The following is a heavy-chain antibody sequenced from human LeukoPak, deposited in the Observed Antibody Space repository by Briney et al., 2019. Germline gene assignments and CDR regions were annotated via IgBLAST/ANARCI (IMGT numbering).Heavy chain of an antibody. CDR1: GFTFTTYS. CDR2: ISSDSSTI. D-gene: IGHD5-18*01. CDR3: ARDLSSRGYTYGTPAFTFDI. Sequence: GGSLRLSCAASGFTFTTYSINWVRQAPGKGLEWVSYISSDSSTIYYADSLKGRFTISRGNAKNSLSLLMNSLRAEDTAVYYCARDLSSRGYTYGTPAFTFDIWGQGTVVTVSS. J-gene: IGHJ3*02. V-gene: IGHV3-48*01.